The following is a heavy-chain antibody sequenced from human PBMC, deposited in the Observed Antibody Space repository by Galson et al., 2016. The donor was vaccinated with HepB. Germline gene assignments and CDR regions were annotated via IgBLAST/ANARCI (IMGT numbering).Heavy chain of an antibody. D-gene: IGHD6-6*01. J-gene: IGHJ6*02. CDR2: INSDGSST. CDR1: EFTFSSYW. V-gene: IGHV3-74*01. Sequence: SLRLSCAASEFTFSSYWMHWVRQAPGKGLVWVSRINSDGSSTSYADSVKGRFTNSRDNAKKTLWLQMNSLRIEDTAVYYCASGSSPSGSPEETHYGMDVWGQGTTVTVSS. CDR3: ASGSSPSGSPEETHYGMDV.